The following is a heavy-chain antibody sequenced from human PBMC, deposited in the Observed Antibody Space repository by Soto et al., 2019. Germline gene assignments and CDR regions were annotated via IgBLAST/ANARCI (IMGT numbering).Heavy chain of an antibody. V-gene: IGHV4-39*01. Sequence: SETLSLTCTVSGGSISERHTYCGWIRQPPGKGLEWIGSFYDSGSTYYNPSLKSRVYISVDSSKNQFSLTLASLTAADTAVYYCARAPDSWGQGTLVTISS. CDR3: ARAPDS. J-gene: IGHJ4*02. CDR2: FYDSGST. CDR1: GGSISERHTY.